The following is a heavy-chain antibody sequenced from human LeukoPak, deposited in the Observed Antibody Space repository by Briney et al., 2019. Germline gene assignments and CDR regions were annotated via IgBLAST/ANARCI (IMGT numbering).Heavy chain of an antibody. D-gene: IGHD3-16*01. CDR2: INPRGGST. CDR3: GRDRFTWGSHHFPEH. V-gene: IGHV1-46*01. Sequence: GASVKVSCKAAGYSFADYHIHWVRQARGHGLQGMGIINPRGGSTTYAQKFQGRVTMTRDSSANTVSMEVNSLRSDDTAMYYCGRDRFTWGSHHFPEHWGQGTLVTVSS. CDR1: GYSFADYH. J-gene: IGHJ1*01.